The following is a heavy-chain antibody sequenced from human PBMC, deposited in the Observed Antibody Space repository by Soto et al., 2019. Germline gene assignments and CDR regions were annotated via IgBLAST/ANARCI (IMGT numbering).Heavy chain of an antibody. CDR1: GYTFTSYG. CDR2: ISAYNGNT. V-gene: IGHV1-18*01. J-gene: IGHJ4*02. CDR3: ARTPYYYDSSGPLDY. Sequence: SVKVSCKASGYTFTSYGISWVRQAPVQGLEWMGWISAYNGNTNYAQKLQGRVTMTTDTSTSTAYMELRSLRSDDTAVYYCARTPYYYDSSGPLDYWGQGTLVTVSS. D-gene: IGHD3-22*01.